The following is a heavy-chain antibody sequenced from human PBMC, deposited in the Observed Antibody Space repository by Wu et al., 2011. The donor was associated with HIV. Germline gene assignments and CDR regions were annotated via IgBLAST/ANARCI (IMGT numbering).Heavy chain of an antibody. CDR1: GYTFSDYY. CDR3: ARKSGRYFDV. J-gene: IGHJ2*01. Sequence: QVQLVQSGAEVKKPGASVKVSCKASGYTFSDYYMHWVRQAPGQGLEWMGWINPNSGGTDFAPKFQGRLTLTRDASFTTVYMELRSLRFDDTAVYYCARKSGRYFDVWGRGTLVTVSS. V-gene: IGHV1-2*02. D-gene: IGHD6-25*01. CDR2: INPNSGGT.